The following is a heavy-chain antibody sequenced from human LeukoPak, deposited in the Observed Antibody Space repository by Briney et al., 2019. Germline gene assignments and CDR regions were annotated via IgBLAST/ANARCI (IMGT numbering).Heavy chain of an antibody. CDR3: ARDLSGYDSRSFDY. V-gene: IGHV1-69*13. D-gene: IGHD5-12*01. J-gene: IGHJ4*02. Sequence: SVKVSCKASGGTFSSYAICRVRQAPGQGLEWMGGIIPIFGTANYAQKFQGRVTITADESTSTAYMELSSLRSEDTAVYYCARDLSGYDSRSFDYWGQGTLATVSS. CDR2: IIPIFGTA. CDR1: GGTFSSYA.